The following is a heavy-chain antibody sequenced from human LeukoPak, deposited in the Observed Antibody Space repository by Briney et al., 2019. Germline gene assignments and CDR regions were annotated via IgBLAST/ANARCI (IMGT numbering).Heavy chain of an antibody. D-gene: IGHD3-3*01. CDR1: GFTFSSYS. CDR2: ISSSSSYI. CDR3: ARDPDYDFWSGYYSGNWFDP. V-gene: IGHV3-21*01. J-gene: IGHJ5*02. Sequence: GGSLRLSCAASGFTFSSYSMNWVRQAPGKGLEWVSSISSSSSYIYYADSVKGRFTISRDNAKNSLYLQMNSLRAEDTAVYYCARDPDYDFWSGYYSGNWFDPWGQGTLVTVSS.